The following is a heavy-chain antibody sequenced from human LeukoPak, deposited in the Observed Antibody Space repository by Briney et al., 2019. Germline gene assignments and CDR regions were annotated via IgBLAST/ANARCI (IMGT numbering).Heavy chain of an antibody. J-gene: IGHJ4*02. CDR1: GLTFNNYA. Sequence: PGGSLRLSCAVSGLTFNNYAMSWVRQAPGQGLEWVSGIRNSDGMTYYADSVRGRFTISTDNSKNTLYLQMNSLRAEDTALYYCAKGLERESRLDSWGQGTLVTVS. V-gene: IGHV3-23*01. CDR2: IRNSDGMT. CDR3: AKGLERESRLDS. D-gene: IGHD1-1*01.